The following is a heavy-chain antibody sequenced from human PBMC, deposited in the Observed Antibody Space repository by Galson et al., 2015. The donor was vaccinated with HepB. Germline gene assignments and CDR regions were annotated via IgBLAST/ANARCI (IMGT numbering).Heavy chain of an antibody. J-gene: IGHJ6*02. V-gene: IGHV3-21*01. CDR1: KFTFSNYN. D-gene: IGHD3-22*01. CDR3: ARDGDDYDSEEGMDV. CDR2: ISSSSTYI. Sequence: SLRLSCAASKFTFSNYNMNWVRQAPGKGLEWVSSISSSSTYIYYADSVKGRFTISRDNAKNSLYLQMNSLRAEDTAVYYCARDGDDYDSEEGMDVWGQGTTVTVSS.